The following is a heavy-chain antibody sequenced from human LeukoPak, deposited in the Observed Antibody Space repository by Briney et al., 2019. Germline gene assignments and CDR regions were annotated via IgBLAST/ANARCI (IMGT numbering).Heavy chain of an antibody. CDR3: ARPRDYGDYDAFDI. CDR1: GYTFTGYY. J-gene: IGHJ3*02. V-gene: IGHV1-2*02. D-gene: IGHD4-17*01. CDR2: INPNSGGT. Sequence: ASVKVSCKASGYTFTGYYMHWVRQAPGQGLEWMGWINPNSGGTNYAQKFQGRVTMTSDTSISTAYMELSRLRFDDTAVYYCARPRDYGDYDAFDISGQGTMVTVSS.